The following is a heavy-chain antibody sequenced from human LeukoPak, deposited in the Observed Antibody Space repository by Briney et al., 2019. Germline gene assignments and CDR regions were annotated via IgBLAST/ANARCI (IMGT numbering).Heavy chain of an antibody. CDR3: ARFSPSGTYSDY. CDR2: INYSGNT. V-gene: IGHV4-39*01. CDR1: GGSISSGVYF. J-gene: IGHJ4*02. Sequence: PSETLSLTCAVSGGSISSGVYFWGWIRQPPGKGLEWIGTINYSGNTYYSPSLKSRVTMSVDTSKNQFSLKLSSVTAADTAVYFCARFSPSGTYSDYWGQGSLVTVPS. D-gene: IGHD1-1*01.